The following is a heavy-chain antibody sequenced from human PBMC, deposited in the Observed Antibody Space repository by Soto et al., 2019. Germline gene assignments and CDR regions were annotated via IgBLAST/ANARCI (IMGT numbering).Heavy chain of an antibody. D-gene: IGHD2-15*01. CDR1: WVNSVSLG. CDR3: APHVSCSGGSCQYDAFAI. J-gene: IGHJ3*02. Sequence: GSLRHSCGGVWVNSVSLGLTWIRQAPRKGPEWVSTVTADGGTYYADSVKGRFAMSRDTSENTLYLQMNSLGAEDTAAYYCAPHVSCSGGSCQYDAFAIRGQGTMVTVSS. CDR2: VTADGGT. V-gene: IGHV3-23*01.